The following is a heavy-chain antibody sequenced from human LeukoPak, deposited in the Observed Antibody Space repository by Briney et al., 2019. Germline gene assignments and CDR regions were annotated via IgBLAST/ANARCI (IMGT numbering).Heavy chain of an antibody. CDR2: IYHSGST. Sequence: SETLSLTCAVSGGSISSGGYSWSWIRQPPGKGLEWIGYIYHSGSTYYNPSLKSRVTISVDTSKNQFSLKLSSVTAADTAVYYCARDSHSSGWYANRAFDIWGQGTMVAVSS. CDR1: GGSISSGGYS. D-gene: IGHD6-19*01. J-gene: IGHJ3*02. V-gene: IGHV4-30-2*01. CDR3: ARDSHSSGWYANRAFDI.